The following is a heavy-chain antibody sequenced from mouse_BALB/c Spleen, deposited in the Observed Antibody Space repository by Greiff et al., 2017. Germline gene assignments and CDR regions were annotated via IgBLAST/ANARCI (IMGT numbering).Heavy chain of an antibody. CDR2: ISSGSSTI. CDR1: GFTFSSFG. Sequence: EVKLMESGGGLVQPGGSRKLSCAASGFTFSSFGMHWVRQAPEKGLEWVAYISSGSSTIYYADTVKGRFTISRDNPKNTLFLQMTSLRSEDTAMYYCARDWFAWFAYWGQGTLVTVSA. J-gene: IGHJ3*01. V-gene: IGHV5-17*02. D-gene: IGHD2-2*01. CDR3: ARDWFAWFAY.